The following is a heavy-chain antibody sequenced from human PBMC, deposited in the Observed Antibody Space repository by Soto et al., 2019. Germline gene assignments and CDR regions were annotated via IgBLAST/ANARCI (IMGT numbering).Heavy chain of an antibody. CDR2: IRNKANNYAT. V-gene: IGHV3-73*02. D-gene: IGHD3-3*01. CDR3: ARGVYVFWSGHPKGLDY. CDR1: GFTFSGSA. J-gene: IGHJ4*02. Sequence: EVQLVESGGGLVQPGGSLKLSCAASGFTFSGSAMHWVRQASGKGLEWVGRIRNKANNYATAYAVSVKGRFTISRDDSRNTAYLQMNSRKTEDTAVYYCARGVYVFWSGHPKGLDYWGQGTVVTVSS.